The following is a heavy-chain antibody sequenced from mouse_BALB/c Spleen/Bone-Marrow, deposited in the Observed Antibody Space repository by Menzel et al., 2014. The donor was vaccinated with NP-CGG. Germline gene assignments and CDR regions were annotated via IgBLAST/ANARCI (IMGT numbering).Heavy chain of an antibody. CDR2: INPYNDGT. D-gene: IGHD1-1*01. Sequence: EVQLEESGPEQVKPGASVKMSCKASGYTFTSYAMHWVKQKPGQGLEWIGYINPYNDGTKYNEKFKGKATLTSDKSSSTAYMELSSLTSEDSAVYCCAREVVATDYFDYWGQGTTLTVSS. CDR3: AREVVATDYFDY. CDR1: GYTFTSYA. V-gene: IGHV1-14*01. J-gene: IGHJ2*01.